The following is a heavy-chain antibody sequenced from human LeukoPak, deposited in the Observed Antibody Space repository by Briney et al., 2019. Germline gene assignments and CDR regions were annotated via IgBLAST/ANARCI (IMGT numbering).Heavy chain of an antibody. V-gene: IGHV4-39*01. D-gene: IGHD5-12*01. CDR2: IYYSGST. Sequence: TSETLSLTCTVSGGSFSSGSYSWGWIRQPPGKGLEWTGTIYYSGSTYYNPSLKSRVTISVDTSKNQFSLKVSSVTAADTAVYYCVRHVNQWLRSAYDYWGQGTLVTVSS. CDR3: VRHVNQWLRSAYDY. CDR1: GGSFSSGSYS. J-gene: IGHJ4*02.